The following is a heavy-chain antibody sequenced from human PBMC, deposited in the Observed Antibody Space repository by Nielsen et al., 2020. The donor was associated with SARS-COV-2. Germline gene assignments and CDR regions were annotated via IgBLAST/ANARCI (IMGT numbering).Heavy chain of an antibody. D-gene: IGHD5-24*01. J-gene: IGHJ4*02. V-gene: IGHV3-21*01. CDR1: GFTCSSYS. CDR2: ISSSSSYI. CDR3: ARDSRDGYKSLDY. Sequence: GESLKISCAASGFTCSSYSMNWVRQAPGKGLEWVSSISSSSSYIYYADSVKGRFTISRDNAKNLLYLQMNSLRAEDTAVYYCARDSRDGYKSLDYWGQGTLVTVSS.